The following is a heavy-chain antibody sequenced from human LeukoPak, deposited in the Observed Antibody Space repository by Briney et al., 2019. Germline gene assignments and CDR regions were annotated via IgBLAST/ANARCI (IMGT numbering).Heavy chain of an antibody. V-gene: IGHV3-30*02. Sequence: PGGSLRLSCGASGFTFSSYGMHWVRQAPGKGLEWVTFIRYDGSNKYYADSVKGRFTISRDNSKNTLYLQMNSLRAEDAAVYFCAKAPVTSCRGAYCYPFDSWGQGTLVTVSS. CDR2: IRYDGSNK. CDR1: GFTFSSYG. J-gene: IGHJ4*02. D-gene: IGHD2-21*01. CDR3: AKAPVTSCRGAYCYPFDS.